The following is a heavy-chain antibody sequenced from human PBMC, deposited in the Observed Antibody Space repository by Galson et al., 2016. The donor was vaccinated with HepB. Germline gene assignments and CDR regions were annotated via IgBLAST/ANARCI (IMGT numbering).Heavy chain of an antibody. V-gene: IGHV3-33*01. CDR1: GFTFSSYG. D-gene: IGHD3-10*01. CDR2: IWYDGSNK. CDR3: ARDNAWFGERKFYYYYGLDV. Sequence: SLRLSCAASGFTFSSYGIHWVRQAPGKGLEWVAVIWYDGSNKNYADSVKGRFTISRDNSNNTLYLQMNSLRAEDTAVYYCARDNAWFGERKFYYYYGLDVWCQGTTVTVSS. J-gene: IGHJ6*02.